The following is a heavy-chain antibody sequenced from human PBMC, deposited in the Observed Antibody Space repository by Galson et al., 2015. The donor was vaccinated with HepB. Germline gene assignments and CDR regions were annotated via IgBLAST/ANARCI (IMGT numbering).Heavy chain of an antibody. Sequence: SLRLSCAASGFTFSNAWMSWVRQAPGKGLEWVGRIKSKTDGGTTDYAAPVKARFTISRDDSKNTLYLQMNSLKTEDTAVYYCTTDASSAYYYGYYYGMDVWGQGTTVTV. J-gene: IGHJ6*02. D-gene: IGHD3-22*01. CDR1: GFTFSNAW. V-gene: IGHV3-15*01. CDR2: IKSKTDGGTT. CDR3: TTDASSAYYYGYYYGMDV.